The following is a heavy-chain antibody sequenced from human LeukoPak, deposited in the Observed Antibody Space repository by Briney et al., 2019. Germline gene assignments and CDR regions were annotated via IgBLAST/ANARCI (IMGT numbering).Heavy chain of an antibody. J-gene: IGHJ4*02. Sequence: ASVKVSCKASGYTFTSYGISWVRQAPGQGLEWMGWISAYNGNTNYAQKLQGRVTMTTDTSTSTAYMELSSLRSEDTAVYYCAFRGYSLSLDYWGQGTLVTVSS. D-gene: IGHD5-18*01. V-gene: IGHV1-18*01. CDR1: GYTFTSYG. CDR2: ISAYNGNT. CDR3: AFRGYSLSLDY.